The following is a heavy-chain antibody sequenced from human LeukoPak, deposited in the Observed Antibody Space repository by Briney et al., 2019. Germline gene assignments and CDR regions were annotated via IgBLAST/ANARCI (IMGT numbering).Heavy chain of an antibody. J-gene: IGHJ3*02. CDR1: GGSISSSNW. Sequence: SGTLSLTCAVSGGSISSSNWWSWVRQPPGKGLEWIGEIYHSGSTNYNPSLKSRVTISVDKSENQFSLKLSSVTAADTAVYYCARVGVVPRITTVTTRAGAFDIWGQGTMVTVSS. CDR2: IYHSGST. D-gene: IGHD4-17*01. V-gene: IGHV4-4*02. CDR3: ARVGVVPRITTVTTRAGAFDI.